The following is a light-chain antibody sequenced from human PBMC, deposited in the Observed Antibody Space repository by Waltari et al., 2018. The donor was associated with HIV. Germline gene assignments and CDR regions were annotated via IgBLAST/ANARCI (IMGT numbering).Light chain of an antibody. CDR2: EVS. J-gene: IGLJ2*01. Sequence: QSALTQPASVSGSPGQSITISCPGPSSDVGSYNLVSWYQQNPDKAPKLMIYEVSKRPSGVSNRFSGSKSGNTASLTISGLQAEDEAAYYCCSYAGSSTLIFGGGTKLTVL. CDR3: CSYAGSSTLI. CDR1: SSDVGSYNL. V-gene: IGLV2-23*02.